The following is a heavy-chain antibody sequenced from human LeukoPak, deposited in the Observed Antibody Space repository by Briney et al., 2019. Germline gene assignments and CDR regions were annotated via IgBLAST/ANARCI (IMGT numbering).Heavy chain of an antibody. CDR1: GGSISSNY. CDR2: IYYSGST. CDR3: ATQGPYIPMAPGRYYYHGMDV. J-gene: IGHJ6*02. Sequence: SETLSLPCTVSGGSISSNYWSGITQPPGKGLEGRGYIYYSGSTNYNPSLKSRVTRSVDTSKDQFSLKLSSVTAADTAVYYWATQGPYIPMAPGRYYYHGMDVWGQGTTVTVSS. D-gene: IGHD2-2*02. V-gene: IGHV4-59*01.